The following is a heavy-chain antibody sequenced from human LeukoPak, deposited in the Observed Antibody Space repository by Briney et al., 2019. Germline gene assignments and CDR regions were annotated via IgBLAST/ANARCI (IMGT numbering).Heavy chain of an antibody. CDR2: INHNGNVN. CDR1: GFTFSSYW. CDR3: ARVARYCSGGSCYSDC. J-gene: IGHJ4*02. Sequence: GGSLRLSCAASGFTFSSYWMNWARQAPGKGLEWVARINHNGNVNYYVDSVKGRFTISRDNAKNSLFLQMNSLRAEDTAVYYCARVARYCSGGSCYSDCWGQGTLVTVSS. V-gene: IGHV3-7*03. D-gene: IGHD2-15*01.